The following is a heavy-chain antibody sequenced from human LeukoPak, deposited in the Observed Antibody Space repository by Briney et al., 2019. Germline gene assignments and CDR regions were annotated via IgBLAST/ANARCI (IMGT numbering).Heavy chain of an antibody. CDR3: ARDGHSSGWPLIDY. D-gene: IGHD6-19*01. Sequence: SETLSLTCTVSGGSISSYYWSWIRQPPGKGLEWIGYIYYSGSTNYNPSLKSRVTISVDKSKNQFSLKLSSVTAADTAVYYCARDGHSSGWPLIDYWGQGTLVTVSS. CDR2: IYYSGST. V-gene: IGHV4-59*12. J-gene: IGHJ4*02. CDR1: GGSISSYY.